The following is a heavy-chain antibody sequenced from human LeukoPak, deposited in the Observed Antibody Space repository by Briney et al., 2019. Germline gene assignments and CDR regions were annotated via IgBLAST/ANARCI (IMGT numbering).Heavy chain of an antibody. CDR1: GYTFTSHG. V-gene: IGHV1-18*01. CDR2: LSAYNGAT. Sequence: SVKLSCKASGYTFTSHGISWVRQAPGQGLVWMGWLSAYNGATTYPQTFQGRVTLTTDTSSSTVYMEMRSLRSDDTAIYYCVRTNMVFGVNIEQNWFDPWGQGTLVTVSS. D-gene: IGHD3-3*01. CDR3: VRTNMVFGVNIEQNWFDP. J-gene: IGHJ5*02.